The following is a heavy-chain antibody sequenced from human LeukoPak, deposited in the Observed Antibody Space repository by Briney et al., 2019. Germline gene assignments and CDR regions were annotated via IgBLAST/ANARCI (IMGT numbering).Heavy chain of an antibody. D-gene: IGHD2-2*01. CDR1: GFTFGDYA. Sequence: PGGSLRLSCTASGFTFGDYAMSWFRQAPGKGLEWVGFIRSKAYGGTTEYAASVKGRFTISRDDSKSIAYLQMNSPKTEDTAVYYCTRDHEGGYCSSTSCYNNWFDPWGQGTLVTVSS. V-gene: IGHV3-49*03. CDR2: IRSKAYGGTT. J-gene: IGHJ5*02. CDR3: TRDHEGGYCSSTSCYNNWFDP.